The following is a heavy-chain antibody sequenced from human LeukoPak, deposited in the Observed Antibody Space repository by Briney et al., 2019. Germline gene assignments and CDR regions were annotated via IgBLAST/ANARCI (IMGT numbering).Heavy chain of an antibody. CDR3: AKSGRLWFGEFDY. CDR2: ISGSGGST. Sequence: GGTLRLSCAASGFTFSSYGMSWVRQAPGKGLEWVSAISGSGGSTYYADSVKGRFTISRDNSKNTLYLQMNSLRVEDTAVYYCAKSGRLWFGEFDYWGQGTLVTISS. CDR1: GFTFSSYG. J-gene: IGHJ4*01. V-gene: IGHV3-23*01. D-gene: IGHD3-10*01.